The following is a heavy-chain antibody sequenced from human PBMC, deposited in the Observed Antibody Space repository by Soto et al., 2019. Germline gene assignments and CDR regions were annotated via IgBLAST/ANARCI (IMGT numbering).Heavy chain of an antibody. CDR2: ISSRTHGGTT. V-gene: IGHV3-49*03. J-gene: IGHJ4*02. Sequence: EVQLVESGGGLVQPGRSLRLSCTASGFNFADYAMSWFRQATGKGLEWVGFISSRTHGGTTENAASLKGRFTISRNDAKSVAYLQMNTLKPVVTGVYFCTRDKRRGDSVFDYWGQGPLVTVSS. D-gene: IGHD4-17*01. CDR1: GFNFADYA. CDR3: TRDKRRGDSVFDY.